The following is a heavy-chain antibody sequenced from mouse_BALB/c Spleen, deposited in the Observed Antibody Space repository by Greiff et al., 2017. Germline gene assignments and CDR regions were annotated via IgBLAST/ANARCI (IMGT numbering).Heavy chain of an antibody. V-gene: IGHV14-4*02. CDR1: GFNIKDYY. CDR2: IDPENGDT. J-gene: IGHJ3*01. D-gene: IGHD2-14*01. Sequence: EVQLQQSGAELVRSGASVKLSCTASGFNIKDYYMHWVKQRPEQGLEWIGWIDPENGDTDYAPKFQGKVTMTADTSSNTAYLQLSSLTSEDTAVYYCMRNRSGFAYWGQGTLVTVSA. CDR3: MRNRSGFAY.